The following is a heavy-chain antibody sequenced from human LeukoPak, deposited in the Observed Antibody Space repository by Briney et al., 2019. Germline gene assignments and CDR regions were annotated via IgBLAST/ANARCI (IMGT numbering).Heavy chain of an antibody. CDR3: ARGRKQWLGVRAFDI. D-gene: IGHD6-19*01. V-gene: IGHV4-34*01. CDR1: GGSISSYY. Sequence: PSETLTLTCTVSGGSISSYYWSWIRQPPGKGLEWIGEINHSGSTNYNPSLKSRVTISVDTSKNQFSLKLSSVTAADTAVYYCARGRKQWLGVRAFDIWGQGTMVTVSS. CDR2: INHSGST. J-gene: IGHJ3*02.